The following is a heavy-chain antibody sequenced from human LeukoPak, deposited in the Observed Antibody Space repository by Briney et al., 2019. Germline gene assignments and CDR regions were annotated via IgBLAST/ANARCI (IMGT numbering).Heavy chain of an antibody. V-gene: IGHV3-7*01. D-gene: IGHD3-3*01. CDR3: ARGPDFWSGYTVFGSGYWFDP. Sequence: GGSLRLSCAASGFTFSSYWMSWVRQAPGKGLEWVANIKQDGSEKYYVDSVKGRFTISRDNAKNSLYLQMNSLRAEDTAVYYCARGPDFWSGYTVFGSGYWFDPWGQGTLVTVSS. CDR1: GFTFSSYW. CDR2: IKQDGSEK. J-gene: IGHJ5*02.